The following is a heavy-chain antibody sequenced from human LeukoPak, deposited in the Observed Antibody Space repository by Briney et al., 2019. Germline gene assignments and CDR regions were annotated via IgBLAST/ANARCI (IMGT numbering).Heavy chain of an antibody. CDR3: AREAMGRKAAARTLYKWFDP. Sequence: SVKVSCKASGGTFSSYAISWVRQAPGQGLEWMGGLIPIFGTANYAQTFQGRVTITTDESTSTAYMELSSLRSEDTAVYYCAREAMGRKAAARTLYKWFDPWGQGTLVTVSS. CDR2: LIPIFGTA. CDR1: GGTFSSYA. V-gene: IGHV1-69*05. J-gene: IGHJ5*02. D-gene: IGHD6-13*01.